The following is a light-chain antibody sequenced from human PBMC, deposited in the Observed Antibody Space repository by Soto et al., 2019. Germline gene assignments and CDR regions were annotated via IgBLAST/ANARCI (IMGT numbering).Light chain of an antibody. Sequence: QSVLTQPSSVSGAPGQRVTISCTGSTSNIGADYDVHWYQQLPGTAPKLLIFVNTNRPSGVPDRFSGSKSDTSASLAITGLQADDEGDYYCQSYDSSLSGWVFGGGTKVTVL. V-gene: IGLV1-40*01. CDR1: TSNIGADYD. CDR3: QSYDSSLSGWV. J-gene: IGLJ3*02. CDR2: VNT.